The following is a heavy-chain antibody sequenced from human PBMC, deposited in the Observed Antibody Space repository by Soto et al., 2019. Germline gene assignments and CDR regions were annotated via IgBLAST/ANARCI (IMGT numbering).Heavy chain of an antibody. CDR2: INHSGST. CDR3: ARAGRWAYYYDSSGYYYDY. D-gene: IGHD3-22*01. Sequence: SETLSLTCAVYGGSFSGYYWSWIRQPPGKGLEWIGEINHSGSTNYNPSLKSRVTISVDTSKNQFSLKLSSVTAADTAVYYCARAGRWAYYYDSSGYYYDYWGQGTLVTVSS. CDR1: GGSFSGYY. J-gene: IGHJ4*02. V-gene: IGHV4-34*01.